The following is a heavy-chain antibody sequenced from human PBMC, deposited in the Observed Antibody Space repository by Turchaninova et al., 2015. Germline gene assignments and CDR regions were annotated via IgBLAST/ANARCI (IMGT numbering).Heavy chain of an antibody. J-gene: IGHJ4*02. CDR1: GYSISTGYY. V-gene: IGHV4-38-2*01. D-gene: IGHD7-27*01. CDR2: WYHIGST. Sequence: QVLLQESGPGLVKPSETLSLTCAVSGYSISTGYYWGWIRQPPGKGLALVGCWYHIGSTSQYNPSLKTRVTILVDMYKNHFSLRLSSVTATDTAVYYCARLSGDLDGTDYWGQGTLVTVSS. CDR3: ARLSGDLDGTDY.